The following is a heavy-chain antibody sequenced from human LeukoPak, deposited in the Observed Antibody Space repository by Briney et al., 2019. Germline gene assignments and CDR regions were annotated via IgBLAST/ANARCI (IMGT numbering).Heavy chain of an antibody. Sequence: GGSLRLSCAASGFTFSDYSMNWVRQAPGKGLEWISYVGISSGNTKYADSVKGRFTISGDKAKNSLYLQMNSLRVEDTAVYYCARDSKYAFDNWGQGTLVTVSS. J-gene: IGHJ4*02. V-gene: IGHV3-48*01. CDR3: ARDSKYAFDN. CDR1: GFTFSDYS. D-gene: IGHD2-2*01. CDR2: VGISSGNT.